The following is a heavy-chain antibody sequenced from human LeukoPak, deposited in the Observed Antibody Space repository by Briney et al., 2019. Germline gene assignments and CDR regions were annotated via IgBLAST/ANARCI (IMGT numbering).Heavy chain of an antibody. CDR2: IKRDGAET. CDR3: TRGGRNTSYYWYY. V-gene: IGHV3-7*01. J-gene: IGHJ4*02. D-gene: IGHD1-26*01. Sequence: PGGSLRLSCAASELTLSNYCMTWVRQGPGKGLVWVATIKRDGAETYYVDSVRGRFTISRDNAENSVYLRMNSLRDEDTAVYYCTRGGRNTSYYWYYWGQGTLVTVSS. CDR1: ELTLSNYC.